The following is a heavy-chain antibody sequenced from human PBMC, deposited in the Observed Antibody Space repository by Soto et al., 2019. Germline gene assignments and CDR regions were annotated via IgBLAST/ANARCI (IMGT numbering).Heavy chain of an antibody. D-gene: IGHD2-15*01. J-gene: IGHJ4*02. Sequence: PGGSLRLSCAASGFTLTNYGMTWVRQAPGKGLEWVSGISSSGSNTYYADSVKGRFTISRDNAKNTLYLQMNSLRAEDTAVYYCARDFLQLREFHTSPLDYWGQGTLVTVSS. CDR1: GFTLTNYG. V-gene: IGHV3-21*01. CDR3: ARDFLQLREFHTSPLDY. CDR2: ISSSGSNT.